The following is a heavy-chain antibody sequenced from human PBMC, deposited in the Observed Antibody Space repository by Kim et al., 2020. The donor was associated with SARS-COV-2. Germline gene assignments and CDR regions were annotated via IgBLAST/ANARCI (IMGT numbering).Heavy chain of an antibody. CDR1: GFTFDDYA. D-gene: IGHD3-10*01. V-gene: IGHV3-9*01. CDR2: ISWNSGSI. Sequence: GGSLRLSCAASGFTFDDYAMHWVRHAPGKGLEWVSGISWNSGSIGYADSVKGRFTISRDNAKNSLYLQMNSLRAADTALYYCAKDIFPHYYGSGSYEYY. J-gene: IGHJ4*01. CDR3: AKDIFPHYYGSGSYEYY.